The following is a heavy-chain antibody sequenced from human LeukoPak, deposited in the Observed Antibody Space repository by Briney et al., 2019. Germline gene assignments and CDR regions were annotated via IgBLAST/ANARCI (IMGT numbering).Heavy chain of an antibody. CDR1: RYTFTSYD. Sequence: ASVKVSCKASRYTFTSYDINWVRQATGQGLEWMGWMNPNSGNTGYALKFQGRVTMIRNTSISTAYMELSSLRSEDTAVYYCARAGARGSSSDYWSQGTLVTVSS. D-gene: IGHD6-13*01. V-gene: IGHV1-8*01. CDR3: ARAGARGSSSDY. CDR2: MNPNSGNT. J-gene: IGHJ4*02.